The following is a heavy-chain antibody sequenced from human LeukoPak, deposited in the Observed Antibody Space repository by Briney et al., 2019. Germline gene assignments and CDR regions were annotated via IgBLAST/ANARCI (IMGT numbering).Heavy chain of an antibody. CDR2: INPNSGGT. CDR1: GYTFTGYY. V-gene: IGHV1-2*02. D-gene: IGHD3-10*01. CDR3: ARVHVGSGSYSWFDP. Sequence: GASVKVSCKASGYTFTGYYMHWVRQAPGQGLEWMGWINPNSGGTNYAQKFQGRVTMTRATSISTAYMELSRLRSDDTAVYYCARVHVGSGSYSWFDPWGQGTLVTVSS. J-gene: IGHJ5*02.